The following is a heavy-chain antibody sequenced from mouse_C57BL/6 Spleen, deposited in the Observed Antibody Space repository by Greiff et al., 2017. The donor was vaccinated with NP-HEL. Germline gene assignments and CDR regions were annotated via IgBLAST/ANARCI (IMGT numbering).Heavy chain of an antibody. CDR3: ARGGYPYYAMDY. Sequence: EVKVVESGGGLVKPGGSLKLSCAASGFTFSDYGMHWVRQAPEKGLEWVAYISSGSSTIYYADTVKGRFTISRDNAKNTLFLQMTSLRSEDTAMYYCARGGYPYYAMDYWGQGTSVTVSS. CDR2: ISSGSSTI. CDR1: GFTFSDYG. D-gene: IGHD2-2*01. V-gene: IGHV5-17*01. J-gene: IGHJ4*01.